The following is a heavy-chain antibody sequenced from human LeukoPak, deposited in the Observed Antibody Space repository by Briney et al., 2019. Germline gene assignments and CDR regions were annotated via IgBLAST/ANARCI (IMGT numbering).Heavy chain of an antibody. Sequence: PGGSLRLSCAASGFTVSSSYMSWVRQAPGKGLEWVATISDGGGATSYTDSVKGRFTISRDNSKNTLSLQLDSLRAGDTAVYYCAKESRESRLANYFYDSSRFANIDYWGQGTLVAVSS. CDR3: AKESRESRLANYFYDSSRFANIDY. CDR2: ISDGGGAT. D-gene: IGHD3-22*01. V-gene: IGHV3-23*01. CDR1: GFTVSSSY. J-gene: IGHJ4*02.